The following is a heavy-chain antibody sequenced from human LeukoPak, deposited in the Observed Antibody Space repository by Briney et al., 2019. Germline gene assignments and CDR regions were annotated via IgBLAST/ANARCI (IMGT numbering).Heavy chain of an antibody. CDR2: ITGSSTWT. CDR1: GFTFRTYG. J-gene: IGHJ2*01. V-gene: IGHV3-23*01. CDR3: ARELVSLGTGYFDL. D-gene: IGHD7-27*01. Sequence: PGGSLRLSCEASGFTFRTYGMTWVRHAPGERLDFVSGITGSSTWTYYADSVKGRFTISRDNSKTTLHLQMDSLRAEDTAIYYCARELVSLGTGYFDLWGRGTLVTVSS.